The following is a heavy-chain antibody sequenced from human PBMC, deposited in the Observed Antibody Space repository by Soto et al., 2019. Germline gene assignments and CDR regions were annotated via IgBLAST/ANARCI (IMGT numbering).Heavy chain of an antibody. CDR1: GFTFSGYW. V-gene: IGHV3-7*01. D-gene: IGHD2-8*01. CDR2: IKLDGSEK. Sequence: LRLSCAASGFTFSGYWMSWVRQAPGKGLEWVATIKLDGSEKYYADSVRGRFTISRDDAKSSLYLQMNSLRAEDTAVYYCARDADIVLMVYASRYYGMDVWGQGTTVTVSS. J-gene: IGHJ6*02. CDR3: ARDADIVLMVYASRYYGMDV.